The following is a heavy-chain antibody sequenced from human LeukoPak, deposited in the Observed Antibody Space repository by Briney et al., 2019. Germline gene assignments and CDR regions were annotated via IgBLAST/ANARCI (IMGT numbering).Heavy chain of an antibody. Sequence: PSETLSLTCTVSSGSISTSNYYWGWVRQPPGKALEWIGNIFYSGSTYYNPSLKSRVTISVDTSKNQFSLKLSSVTAADTAVYYCARVNYRVYSSSFCLSYFDYWGQGTLVTVSS. CDR3: ARVNYRVYSSSFCLSYFDY. D-gene: IGHD6-13*01. J-gene: IGHJ4*02. V-gene: IGHV4-39*07. CDR1: SGSISTSNYY. CDR2: IFYSGST.